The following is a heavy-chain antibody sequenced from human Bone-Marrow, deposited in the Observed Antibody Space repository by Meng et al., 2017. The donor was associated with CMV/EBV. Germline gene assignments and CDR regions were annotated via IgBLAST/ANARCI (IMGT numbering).Heavy chain of an antibody. J-gene: IGHJ4*02. CDR1: GGSISNYY. Sequence: SETLSLTCTVSGGSISNYYWSWIRQSPGRGLEWIGYIYSSGNTNYNPSLKSRVTISVDTSKNQFSLKLSSVTAADTAVYYCARAGFLEWLYTTYFDYWGQGTLVTGSS. D-gene: IGHD3-3*01. CDR2: IYSSGNT. CDR3: ARAGFLEWLYTTYFDY. V-gene: IGHV4-59*01.